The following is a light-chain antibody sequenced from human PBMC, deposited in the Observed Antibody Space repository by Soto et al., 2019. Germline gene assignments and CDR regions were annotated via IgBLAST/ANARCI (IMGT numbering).Light chain of an antibody. CDR3: QQYRSYSWT. J-gene: IGKJ1*01. CDR2: QAS. V-gene: IGKV1-5*03. Sequence: DIQMTQSPSTLSASVGDRVTITCRASQSIDDWLAWYQQKPGRAPKLLIYQASSLESGVPSRFSGSRSGTEFTLTISSLQPDDFATYYCQQYRSYSWTVGQGSKVEIK. CDR1: QSIDDW.